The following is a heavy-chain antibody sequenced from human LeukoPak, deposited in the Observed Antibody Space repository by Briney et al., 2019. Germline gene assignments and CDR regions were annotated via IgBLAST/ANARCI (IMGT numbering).Heavy chain of an antibody. Sequence: GASVKVSCKASGGTFSSYAISWVRQAPGQGLEWMGGIIPIFGTANDAQKFQGRVTITADESTSTAYMELSSLRSEDTAVYYCARGAYDILTGYLFDYWGQGTLVTVSS. V-gene: IGHV1-69*13. J-gene: IGHJ4*02. D-gene: IGHD3-9*01. CDR2: IIPIFGTA. CDR3: ARGAYDILTGYLFDY. CDR1: GGTFSSYA.